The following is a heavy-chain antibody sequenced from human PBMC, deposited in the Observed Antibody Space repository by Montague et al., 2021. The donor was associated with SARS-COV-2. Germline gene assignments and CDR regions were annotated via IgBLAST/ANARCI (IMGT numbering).Heavy chain of an antibody. D-gene: IGHD3-3*01. CDR1: GFTFSSYE. Sequence: SLRLSCAASGFTFSSYEMNWVRQAPGKGLEWVSYISSSGSTIYYADSVXGLFTISRDNAKDSLYLQMNSLRAEDTAVYYCARGGTYYDFWSGYRNYYYGMDVWGQGTTVTVSS. CDR2: ISSSGSTI. J-gene: IGHJ6*02. CDR3: ARGGTYYDFWSGYRNYYYGMDV. V-gene: IGHV3-48*03.